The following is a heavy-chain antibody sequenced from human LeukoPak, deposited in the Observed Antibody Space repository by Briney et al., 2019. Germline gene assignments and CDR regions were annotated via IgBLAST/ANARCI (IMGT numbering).Heavy chain of an antibody. D-gene: IGHD1-26*01. V-gene: IGHV3-48*01. J-gene: IGHJ4*02. CDR2: ISSSSSTI. Sequence: GGSLRLSCAASGFTFNTYSMNWVRQAPGKGLEWVSYISSSSSTIYYADSVKGRFTISRDNAKNSLYLQMNSLRAEDTAVYYCARGRVGAMYYFDYWGQGTLVTVSS. CDR1: GFTFNTYS. CDR3: ARGRVGAMYYFDY.